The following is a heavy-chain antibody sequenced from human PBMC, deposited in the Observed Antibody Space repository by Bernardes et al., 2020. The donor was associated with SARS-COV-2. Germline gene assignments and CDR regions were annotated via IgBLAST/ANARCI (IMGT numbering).Heavy chain of an antibody. CDR2: ISYDGSNK. CDR1: GFTFSSYG. J-gene: IGHJ6*02. D-gene: IGHD2-2*01. V-gene: IGHV3-30*03. Sequence: GSLRLSCAASGFTFSSYGMHWVRQAPGKGLEWVAVISYDGSNKYYADSVKGRFTISRDNSKNTLYLQMNSLRAEDTAVYYCARDLVIVVVPAATIPYYYGMDVWGQGTTVTVSS. CDR3: ARDLVIVVVPAATIPYYYGMDV.